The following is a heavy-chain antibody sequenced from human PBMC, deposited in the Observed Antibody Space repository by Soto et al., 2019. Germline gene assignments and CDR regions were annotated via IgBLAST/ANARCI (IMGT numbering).Heavy chain of an antibody. CDR3: ARSLYDSSGYSYLDH. J-gene: IGHJ4*01. D-gene: IGHD3-22*01. Sequence: PGESLKISCKVSGYSFTSHWIAWVRQMPGKGLEWMGIIYPGDSDTTYSPSFQGQVTISADKSISTAYLEWSSLKASGTAMYYCARSLYDSSGYSYLDHWGQGTLVTVSS. CDR2: IYPGDSDT. V-gene: IGHV5-51*01. CDR1: GYSFTSHW.